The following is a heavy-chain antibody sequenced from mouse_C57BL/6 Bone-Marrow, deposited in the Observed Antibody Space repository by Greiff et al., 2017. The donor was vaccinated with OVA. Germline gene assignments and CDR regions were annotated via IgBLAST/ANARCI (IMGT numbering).Heavy chain of an antibody. Sequence: VQLQQSGADLVKPGASVKVSCKASGYTFTSYWMHWVKQRPGQGLAWIGWIHPSDSDTNYNQKFKGKATLTVDKSSSAAYMQLSSLTSEDSAVYYGAMGADGSYWYFDVWGTGTTVTVSS. V-gene: IGHV1-74*01. CDR3: AMGADGSYWYFDV. D-gene: IGHD1-1*01. CDR1: GYTFTSYW. CDR2: IHPSDSDT. J-gene: IGHJ1*03.